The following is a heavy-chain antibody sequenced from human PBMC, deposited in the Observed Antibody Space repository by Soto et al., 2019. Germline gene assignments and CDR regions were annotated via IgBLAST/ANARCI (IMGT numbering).Heavy chain of an antibody. V-gene: IGHV3-23*01. CDR1: GVAFDRFA. CDR3: AKATDTEYYDIYY. J-gene: IGHJ4*02. CDR2: ISYSGGSR. Sequence: EVKLLESGGGLVQPGGSLRLSCTASGVAFDRFAMNWVRQAPGKGLQWVSSISYSGGSRYYADSVKGRFTVSRDNSKKTLFLQINNLRAEDTAVYYCAKATDTEYYDIYYWGQGPLVTVAS. D-gene: IGHD3-9*01.